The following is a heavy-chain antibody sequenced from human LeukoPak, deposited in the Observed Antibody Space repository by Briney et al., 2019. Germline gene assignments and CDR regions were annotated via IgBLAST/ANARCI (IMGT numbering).Heavy chain of an antibody. Sequence: GGSLRLSCEASGFTFSTYGMTWVRQAPGKWLEWVSGITGSSTWTYYADSVNGLCTISRDNYNNTLHLQMNSLRAADTAIYYCARELVSLGTGYFDLWGRGTLVTVSS. CDR2: ITGSSTWT. D-gene: IGHD7-27*01. CDR3: ARELVSLGTGYFDL. V-gene: IGHV3-23*01. CDR1: GFTFSTYG. J-gene: IGHJ2*01.